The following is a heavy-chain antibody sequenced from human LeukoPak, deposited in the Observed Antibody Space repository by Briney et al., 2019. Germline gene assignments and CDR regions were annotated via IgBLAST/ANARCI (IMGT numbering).Heavy chain of an antibody. CDR3: ASLPSLTTVTPQGAY. J-gene: IGHJ4*02. V-gene: IGHV3-48*01. Sequence: GGSLRLSCAASGFTFSSYSMNWVRQAPGKGLEWVSYISSSSSTIYYADSVKGRFTISRDNAKNSLYLQMNSLRAEDTAVYYCASLPSLTTVTPQGAYWGQGTLVTVSS. CDR1: GFTFSSYS. CDR2: ISSSSSTI. D-gene: IGHD4-17*01.